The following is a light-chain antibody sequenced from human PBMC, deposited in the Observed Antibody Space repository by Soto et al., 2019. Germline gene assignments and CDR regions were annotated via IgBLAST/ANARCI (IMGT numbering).Light chain of an antibody. V-gene: IGKV3-20*01. CDR2: GAS. Sequence: PGERATLSCRASQSMDSSSLAWYQQTPGQTPRLLIYGASTRATGVSDRFSGSGSGTDFTLSISRLEPEDFGVYYCQKYGGSPLVTFGPGTKVEVK. CDR1: QSMDSSS. J-gene: IGKJ3*01. CDR3: QKYGGSPLVT.